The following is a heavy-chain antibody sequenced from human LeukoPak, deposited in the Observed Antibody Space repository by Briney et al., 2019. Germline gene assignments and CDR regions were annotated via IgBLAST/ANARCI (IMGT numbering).Heavy chain of an antibody. J-gene: IGHJ3*02. CDR2: IYPGDSDT. CDR3: ARHSPYSSGSDAFDI. V-gene: IGHV5-51*01. D-gene: IGHD6-19*01. CDR1: GYSFTSYW. Sequence: GESLKISCKGSGYSFTSYWIAWVPQLPGKGLEWMGIIYPGDSDTRYSPSFQGQVTISADKSISTAYLQWSSLKASDTAMYYCARHSPYSSGSDAFDIWGQETMVTVSS.